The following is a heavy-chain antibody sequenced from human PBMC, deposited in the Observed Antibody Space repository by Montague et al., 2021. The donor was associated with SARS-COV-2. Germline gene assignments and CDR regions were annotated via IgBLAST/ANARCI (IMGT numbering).Heavy chain of an antibody. Sequence: SLRLSCAASGFTFSSYDMHWVRQATGKGLEWVSAIGTAGGTYYPGSVKGRFTISRENAKNSLYPQMNSLRAGDTAVYYCARAGSGWYRTGFDYWGQGTLVTVSS. V-gene: IGHV3-13*01. CDR2: IGTAGGT. CDR3: ARAGSGWYRTGFDY. J-gene: IGHJ4*02. CDR1: GFTFSSYD. D-gene: IGHD6-19*01.